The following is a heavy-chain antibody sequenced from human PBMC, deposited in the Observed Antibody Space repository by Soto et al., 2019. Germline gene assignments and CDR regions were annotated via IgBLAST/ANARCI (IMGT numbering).Heavy chain of an antibody. CDR1: GGSISSGDYY. CDR3: AREIRFLEWSLLPPT. Sequence: PSETLSLTCTVSGGSISSGDYYWGWIRQPPGKGLEWIGYIYYSGSTYYNPSLKSRVTITVNTSKNQFSLTLSSVTAADTAVYYCAREIRFLEWSLLPPTWGQGTMVTVS. D-gene: IGHD3-3*01. V-gene: IGHV4-30-4*01. J-gene: IGHJ3*01. CDR2: IYYSGST.